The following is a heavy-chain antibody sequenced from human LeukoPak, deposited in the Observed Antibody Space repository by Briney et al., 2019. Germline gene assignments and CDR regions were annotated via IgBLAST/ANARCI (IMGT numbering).Heavy chain of an antibody. Sequence: GGSLRLSCAASGFTFSSYGMHWVRQAPGKGLEWVAVISYDGSNKYYADSVKGRFTTSRDNSKNTLYLQMNSLRAEGTAVYYCAKDKEWLVHFDYWGQGTLVTVSS. V-gene: IGHV3-30*18. CDR3: AKDKEWLVHFDY. J-gene: IGHJ4*02. D-gene: IGHD6-19*01. CDR1: GFTFSSYG. CDR2: ISYDGSNK.